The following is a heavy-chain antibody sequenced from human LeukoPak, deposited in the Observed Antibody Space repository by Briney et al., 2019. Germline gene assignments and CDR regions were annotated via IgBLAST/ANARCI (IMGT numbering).Heavy chain of an antibody. CDR1: GFTFSSYW. CDR2: IKQDGSEK. J-gene: IGHJ4*02. Sequence: GSLRLSCAASGFTFSSYWMSWVRQAPGKGLECVANIKQDGSEKYYVDSVKGRFTISRDNSKNTLYLQMSSLRAEDTAVFYCATPLTSLYYFDYWGQGTLVTVSS. V-gene: IGHV3-7*01. CDR3: ATPLTSLYYFDY.